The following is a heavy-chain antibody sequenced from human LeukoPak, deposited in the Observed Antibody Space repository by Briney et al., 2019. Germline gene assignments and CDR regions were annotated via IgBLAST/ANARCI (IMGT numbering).Heavy chain of an antibody. CDR1: GGSISSYY. CDR3: ARDNTSNTAMVAGALDI. Sequence: SEXXSLTCTVSGGSISSYYWSWIRQPPGKGLEGIGYIYYSGSTNYNPSLKSRVTISVDTSKNQFSLKLSSVTAADTAVYYCARDNTSNTAMVAGALDIWGQGTTVTVSS. D-gene: IGHD5-18*01. V-gene: IGHV4-59*01. J-gene: IGHJ3*02. CDR2: IYYSGST.